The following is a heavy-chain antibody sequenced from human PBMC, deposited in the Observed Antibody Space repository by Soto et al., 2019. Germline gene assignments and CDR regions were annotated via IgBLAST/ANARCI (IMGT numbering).Heavy chain of an antibody. CDR1: GGSISSSSYY. CDR2: IYYSGST. CDR3: ARAGTMVRGGGFY. Sequence: QLQLQESGPGLVKPSETLSLTCTVSGGSISSSSYYWGWIRQPPGKGLEWIGSIYYSGSTYYNPSLKSRVTISVDTSKNQFSLKLSSVTAADTAVYYCARAGTMVRGGGFYWGQGTLVTVSS. D-gene: IGHD3-10*01. J-gene: IGHJ4*02. V-gene: IGHV4-39*01.